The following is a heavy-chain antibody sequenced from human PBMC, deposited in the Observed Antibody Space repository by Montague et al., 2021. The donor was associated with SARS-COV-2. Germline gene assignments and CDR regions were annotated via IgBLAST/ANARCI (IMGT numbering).Heavy chain of an antibody. CDR2: IYYSGST. CDR3: ARQRGSGSWYDGGNWFDP. V-gene: IGHV4-39*01. Sequence: SETLSLTCTVSSGSISSSTYFWGWIRQPPGKGLEWIGSIYYSGSTYYNPSLKSRITISVDTSNNQFSLKLSSVTAADTAVYYRARQRGSGSWYDGGNWFDPWGQGTLVTVSS. J-gene: IGHJ5*02. CDR1: SGSISSSTYF. D-gene: IGHD6-13*01.